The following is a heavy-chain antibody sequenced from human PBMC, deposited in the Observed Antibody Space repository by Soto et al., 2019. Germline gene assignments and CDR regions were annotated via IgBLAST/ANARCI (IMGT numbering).Heavy chain of an antibody. Sequence: KGLEWVAVISYDGSNKYYADSVKGRFTISRDNSKNTLYLQMNSLRAEDTDVYFFFKAEDGIRGVRAVSEFLLNRSSDL. J-gene: IGHJ2*01. CDR3: FKAEDGIRGVRAVSEFLLNRSSDL. V-gene: IGHV3-30*03. CDR2: ISYDGSNK. D-gene: IGHD3-10*02.